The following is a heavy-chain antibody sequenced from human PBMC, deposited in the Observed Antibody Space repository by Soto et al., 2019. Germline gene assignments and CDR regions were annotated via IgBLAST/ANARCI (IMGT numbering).Heavy chain of an antibody. CDR2: IYHSGST. CDR3: ARVDLGIGSAFDI. Sequence: TCAASGGSISSGRYSWSWIRQPPGKGLEWIGYIYHSGSTYYNPSLKSRVTISVDRSKNQFYLKLSSVTAADTAVYYCARVDLGIGSAFDIWGQGTMVT. CDR1: GGSISSGRYS. D-gene: IGHD7-27*01. V-gene: IGHV4-30-2*01. J-gene: IGHJ3*02.